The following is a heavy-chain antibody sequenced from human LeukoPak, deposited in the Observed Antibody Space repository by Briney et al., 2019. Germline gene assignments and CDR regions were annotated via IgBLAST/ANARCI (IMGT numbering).Heavy chain of an antibody. CDR3: ARVGDGDLYYFDY. J-gene: IGHJ4*02. CDR1: GGTFSSYA. Sequence: GASVKVSCKASGGTFSSYAISWVRQAPGQGLEWMGRIIPIFGIANYAQKFQGRVTITADKSTSTAYMELSSLRSVDTAVYYCARVGDGDLYYFDYWGQGTLVTVSS. V-gene: IGHV1-69*04. D-gene: IGHD4-17*01. CDR2: IIPIFGIA.